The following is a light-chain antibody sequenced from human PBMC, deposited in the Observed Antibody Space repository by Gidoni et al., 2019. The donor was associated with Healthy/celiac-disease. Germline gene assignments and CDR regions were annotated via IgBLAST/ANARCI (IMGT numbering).Light chain of an antibody. J-gene: IGKJ4*01. Sequence: DIAMTQSPDSLAVSLGERATINCKSSQSVLYSSNNKNHLAWYQQKPGQPPRVVIYWASAREFGVPDRFSGSGSGTDFTLTISSLQAEDVAVYYCQQYYTTPLTFGGGTKVEIK. CDR3: QQYYTTPLT. V-gene: IGKV4-1*01. CDR2: WAS. CDR1: QSVLYSSNNKNH.